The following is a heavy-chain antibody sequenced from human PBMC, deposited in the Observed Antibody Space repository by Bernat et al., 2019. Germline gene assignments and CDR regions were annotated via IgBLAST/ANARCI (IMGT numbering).Heavy chain of an antibody. J-gene: IGHJ4*02. CDR1: GGTFSSYT. CDR2: IIPILGIA. V-gene: IGHV1-69*08. Sequence: QVQLVQSGAEVKKPGSSVKVSCKASGGTFSSYTISWVRQAPGQGLEWMGRIIPILGIANYAQKFQGRVTITADKSTSTAYMELSSLRSEDTAVYYCARESIGDYNCDYWGQGTLVTVSS. CDR3: ARESIGDYNCDY. D-gene: IGHD4-17*01.